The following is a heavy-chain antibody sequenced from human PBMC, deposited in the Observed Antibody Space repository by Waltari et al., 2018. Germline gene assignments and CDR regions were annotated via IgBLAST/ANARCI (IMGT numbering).Heavy chain of an antibody. Sequence: QLQLQESGPGLVKPSETLSLTCTVSGGSISSSSYYWGWIRQPPGKGLEWIGSIYYSGSTYYNPSLKSRVTISVDTSKNQFSLKLSSVTAADTAVYYCARGITMIVVVMEYYFDYWGHGTLVTVSS. CDR3: ARGITMIVVVMEYYFDY. D-gene: IGHD3-22*01. V-gene: IGHV4-39*01. CDR2: IYYSGST. CDR1: GGSISSSSYY. J-gene: IGHJ4*01.